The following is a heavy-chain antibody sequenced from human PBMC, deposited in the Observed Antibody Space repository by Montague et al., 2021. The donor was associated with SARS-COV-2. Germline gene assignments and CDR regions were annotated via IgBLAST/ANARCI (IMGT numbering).Heavy chain of an antibody. CDR1: GGSMSSTY. D-gene: IGHD4-17*01. CDR2: IYYSERA. CDR3: ARLTVNYGDLWGYYHGMDV. V-gene: IGHV4-59*08. J-gene: IGHJ6*02. Sequence: SETLSLTCSVSGGSMSSTYWSWVRQPPGKGLEWIGCIYYSERAFYNPSLKSRVTTSVDTSKNQFSLNLSSVTAADTAVYYCARLTVNYGDLWGYYHGMDVWGQGTTVTVSS.